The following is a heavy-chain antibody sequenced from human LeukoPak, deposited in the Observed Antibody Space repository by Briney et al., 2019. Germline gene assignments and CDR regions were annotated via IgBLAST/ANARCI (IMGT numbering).Heavy chain of an antibody. CDR3: TKVRSGSSSWALRVFDY. CDR1: GFTFSSEA. V-gene: IGHV3-23*01. J-gene: IGHJ4*02. CDR2: ISPAGGTT. D-gene: IGHD6-13*01. Sequence: PGGSLRLSCAVSGFTFSSEAMGWVRQLPGGGLEWVSTISPAGGTTYYAESMKGRYTISRDNSKSTLYLQMNSLRVEDTAVYYCTKVRSGSSSWALRVFDYWGQGALVTVSS.